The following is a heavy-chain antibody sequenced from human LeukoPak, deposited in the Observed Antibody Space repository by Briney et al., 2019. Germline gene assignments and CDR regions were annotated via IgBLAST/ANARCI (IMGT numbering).Heavy chain of an antibody. Sequence: GESLKISCKGSGYSFTSYWIAWVRQMPGKGLEWMGIIYPGDSDTRYSPSFQGQVTMSADKSISTAYLQWSSLKASDTAMYYCAIRLSFGVVINDNWFDPWGQGTLVTVSS. CDR3: AIRLSFGVVINDNWFDP. D-gene: IGHD3-3*01. V-gene: IGHV5-51*01. CDR1: GYSFTSYW. J-gene: IGHJ5*02. CDR2: IYPGDSDT.